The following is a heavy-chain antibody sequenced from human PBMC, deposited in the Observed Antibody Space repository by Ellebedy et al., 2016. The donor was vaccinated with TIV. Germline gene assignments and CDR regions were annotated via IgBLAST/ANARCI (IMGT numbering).Heavy chain of an antibody. CDR3: AKAPQGVAGIYYFDS. V-gene: IGHV3-30*02. CDR1: GFSFSSYG. D-gene: IGHD6-19*01. Sequence: GESLKISCAASGFSFSSYGMHWVRQAPGKGLEWMAFIRYDGSNTYSADSVKGRFTISRDDSQSTLYLQMNSLTTDDTAVYYCAKAPQGVAGIYYFDSWGQGTLVTVSS. J-gene: IGHJ4*02. CDR2: IRYDGSNT.